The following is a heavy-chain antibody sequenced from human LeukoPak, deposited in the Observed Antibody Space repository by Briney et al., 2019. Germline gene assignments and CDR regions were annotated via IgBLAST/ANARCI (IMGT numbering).Heavy chain of an antibody. CDR3: AKSASMIVVVILPYFVD. V-gene: IGHV3-23*01. Sequence: GGSLRLSCAASGFIFSGHAMNWVRQVPGKGLEWVSSISGRGMHTYYAAPVKGRFTISRDNSKNTADLQMNSLRAEDTAVYYCAKSASMIVVVILPYFVDWGQGTLVTVSS. D-gene: IGHD3-22*01. CDR1: GFIFSGHA. J-gene: IGHJ4*02. CDR2: ISGRGMHT.